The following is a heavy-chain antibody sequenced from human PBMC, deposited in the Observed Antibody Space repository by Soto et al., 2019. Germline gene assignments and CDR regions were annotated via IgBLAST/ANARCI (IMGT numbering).Heavy chain of an antibody. Sequence: GGSLRLSCAASGFTFSSYAMSWVRQAPGKGLEWVSAISGSGGSTYYADSVKGRFTISRDNSKNTLYLQMNSLRAEDTAVYYGAKDRRSGGRAPFDYWGQGTLVTVSS. CDR2: ISGSGGST. V-gene: IGHV3-23*01. CDR1: GFTFSSYA. J-gene: IGHJ4*02. D-gene: IGHD2-15*01. CDR3: AKDRRSGGRAPFDY.